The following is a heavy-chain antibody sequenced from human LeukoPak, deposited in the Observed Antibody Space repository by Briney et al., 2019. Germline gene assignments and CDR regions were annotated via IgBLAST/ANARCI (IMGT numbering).Heavy chain of an antibody. Sequence: GGALRLSCAASGFTFSSYAMSWVRQAPGKGLEWVSAIRDSSSSTHYADSVKGRFTTSRDNSKNTLFLQMNSLRAEDTAIYYCAKYGPQDSGSSHFDYWGQGALVTVSS. CDR1: GFTFSSYA. CDR3: AKYGPQDSGSSHFDY. J-gene: IGHJ4*02. V-gene: IGHV3-23*01. CDR2: IRDSSSST. D-gene: IGHD1-26*01.